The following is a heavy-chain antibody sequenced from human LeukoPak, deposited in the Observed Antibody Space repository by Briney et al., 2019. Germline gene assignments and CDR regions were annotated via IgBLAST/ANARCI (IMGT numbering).Heavy chain of an antibody. Sequence: ASVKVSCKASGYTFSDFYIHWVRQAPGQGLEYVGWITPKSGDTYSPQRFQGRVTMTRDASISTAYMELSSLRSGDTAVYFCARVRLADERAWAYWGQGTLVTVSS. V-gene: IGHV1-2*02. CDR2: ITPKSGDT. J-gene: IGHJ4*02. CDR1: GYTFSDFY. D-gene: IGHD3-3*02. CDR3: ARVRLADERAWAY.